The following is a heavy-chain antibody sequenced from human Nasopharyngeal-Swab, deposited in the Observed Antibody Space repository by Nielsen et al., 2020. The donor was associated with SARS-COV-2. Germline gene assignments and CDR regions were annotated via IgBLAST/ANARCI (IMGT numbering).Heavy chain of an antibody. CDR1: GYTFSNYG. V-gene: IGHV1-3*01. J-gene: IGHJ6*02. CDR2: INAGNGNT. CDR3: ARDPLKFVVVPAALSGSYHYYGMDV. Sequence: ASVKVSCRTSGYTFSNYGLHWVRRAPGQRLEWMGWINAGNGNTKYSQKFQGRVTITRDTSASTAYMELSSLRSEDTAVYYCARDPLKFVVVPAALSGSYHYYGMDVWGQGTTVTVSS. D-gene: IGHD2-2*01.